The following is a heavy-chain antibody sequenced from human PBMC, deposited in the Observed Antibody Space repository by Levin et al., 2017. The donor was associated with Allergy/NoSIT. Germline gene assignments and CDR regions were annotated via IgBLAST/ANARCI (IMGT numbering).Heavy chain of an antibody. Sequence: GGSLRLSCAASGFTFDDYTMHWVRQAPGKGLEWVSLISWDGATTYYADSVKGRFTISRDNSKISLYLQMNSLRTEDTALYYCASDRGSGYFDYWGQGTLVTVSS. CDR1: GFTFDDYT. CDR2: ISWDGATT. V-gene: IGHV3-43*01. D-gene: IGHD3-10*01. J-gene: IGHJ4*02. CDR3: ASDRGSGYFDY.